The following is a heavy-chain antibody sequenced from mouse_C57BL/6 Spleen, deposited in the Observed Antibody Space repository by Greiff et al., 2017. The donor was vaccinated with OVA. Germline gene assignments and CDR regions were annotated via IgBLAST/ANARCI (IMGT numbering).Heavy chain of an antibody. D-gene: IGHD1-1*01. CDR1: GFNIKDYY. CDR3: ARYPSSGSSFYYAMDY. CDR2: IDPEDGET. V-gene: IGHV14-2*01. Sequence: EVQLQHSGAELVKPGASVKLSCTASGFNIKDYYMHWVKQRTEQGLEWIGRIDPEDGETKYAPKFQGKATITADTSSNTAYLQLSSLTSEDTAVYYCARYPSSGSSFYYAMDYWGQGTSVTVSS. J-gene: IGHJ4*01.